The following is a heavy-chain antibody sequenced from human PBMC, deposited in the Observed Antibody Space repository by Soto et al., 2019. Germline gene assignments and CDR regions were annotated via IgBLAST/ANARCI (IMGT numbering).Heavy chain of an antibody. V-gene: IGHV3-7*01. CDR2: IKQDGSEK. CDR1: GFTFSSYW. CDR3: ARYSAPYYYYMDV. D-gene: IGHD2-15*01. Sequence: GGSLRLSCAASGFTFSSYWMSWVRQAPGKGLEWVANIKQDGSEKYYVDSVKGRFTISRDNAKNSLYLQMNSLRAEDTAVYYCARYSAPYYYYMDVWGKGTTVTVS. J-gene: IGHJ6*03.